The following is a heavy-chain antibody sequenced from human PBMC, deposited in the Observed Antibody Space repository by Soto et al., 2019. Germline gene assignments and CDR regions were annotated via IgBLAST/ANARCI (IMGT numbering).Heavy chain of an antibody. Sequence: GGSLRLPCAASEFTFSDYAMHWVRQAPGKGLEWVAVISDDGDKVFYADSMKDRLTISRDNSKSTLFLQLTSLGPEDTALYYCARAHYHDSSGPNGHAFDIWGQGTLVTVSS. J-gene: IGHJ3*02. CDR1: EFTFSDYA. CDR3: ARAHYHDSSGPNGHAFDI. V-gene: IGHV3-30-3*01. D-gene: IGHD3-22*01. CDR2: ISDDGDKV.